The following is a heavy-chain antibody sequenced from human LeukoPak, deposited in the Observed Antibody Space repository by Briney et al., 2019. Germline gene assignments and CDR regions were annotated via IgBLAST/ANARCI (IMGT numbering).Heavy chain of an antibody. V-gene: IGHV3-30*04. D-gene: IGHD1-20*01. Sequence: GGSLRLSCAASGFTFSSYAMHWVRQTPGKGLEWVAVISYDGSTKYYADSVKGRFTISRDNSKNTLYLQMNSLRSEDTAVYYCAKEKVPYNWNPFDYWGQGTLVTVSS. CDR1: GFTFSSYA. CDR2: ISYDGSTK. J-gene: IGHJ4*02. CDR3: AKEKVPYNWNPFDY.